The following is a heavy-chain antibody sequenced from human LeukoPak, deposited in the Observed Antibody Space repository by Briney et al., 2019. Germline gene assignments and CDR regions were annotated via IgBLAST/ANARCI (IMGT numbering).Heavy chain of an antibody. Sequence: GGSLRLSCAASGFTFSSYAMNWVRQAPGKGLEWVSTISGSGDSTYYADSVKGRFTISRDNSKNTLYLQMNSLRAEDTAVYYCVKDLQWLVSFDYWGQGTLVTVFS. CDR3: VKDLQWLVSFDY. D-gene: IGHD6-19*01. J-gene: IGHJ4*02. V-gene: IGHV3-23*01. CDR1: GFTFSSYA. CDR2: ISGSGDST.